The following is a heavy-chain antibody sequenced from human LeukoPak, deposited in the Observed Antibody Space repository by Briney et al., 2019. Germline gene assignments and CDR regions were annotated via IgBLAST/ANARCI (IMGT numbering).Heavy chain of an antibody. J-gene: IGHJ3*02. V-gene: IGHV1-2*02. CDR2: INPNSGGT. CDR3: AREGYCSGGSCNDAFDI. Sequence: ASVKVSCKASGYTFTGYYMNWVRQAPGQGLEWMGWINPNSGGTNYAQKFQGRVTMTRDTSISTAYMELSRLRSDDTAVYYCAREGYCSGGSCNDAFDIWGQGTMVTASS. CDR1: GYTFTGYY. D-gene: IGHD2-15*01.